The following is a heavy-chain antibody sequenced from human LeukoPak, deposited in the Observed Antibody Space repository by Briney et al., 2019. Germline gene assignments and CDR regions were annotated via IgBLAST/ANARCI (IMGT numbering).Heavy chain of an antibody. CDR2: INHSGST. Sequence: SETLSLTCAVYGGSFSGYYWSWIRQPPGKGLEWIGEINHSGSTNYNPSLKSRVTISVDTSKNQFSLKLSSVTAADTAVYYSARGRNYDILTGYSYYYYMDVWGKGTTVTVSS. CDR1: GGSFSGYY. D-gene: IGHD3-9*01. V-gene: IGHV4-34*01. CDR3: ARGRNYDILTGYSYYYYMDV. J-gene: IGHJ6*03.